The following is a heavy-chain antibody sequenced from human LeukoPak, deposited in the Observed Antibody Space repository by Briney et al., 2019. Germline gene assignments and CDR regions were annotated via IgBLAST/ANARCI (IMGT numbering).Heavy chain of an antibody. J-gene: IGHJ4*02. CDR1: GFTSSNYW. CDR3: GRARGGCSAIDY. CDR2: IDANRVTT. V-gene: IGHV3-74*01. D-gene: IGHD6-19*01. Sequence: PGGSLTLSCAGSGFTSSNYWMHWVRRTPGKGLVWVSRIDANRVTTSYADSVKGRFTISRDNANGTLYLQMNSLRADDTGLYFCGRARGGCSAIDYWGQGSLVTVSS.